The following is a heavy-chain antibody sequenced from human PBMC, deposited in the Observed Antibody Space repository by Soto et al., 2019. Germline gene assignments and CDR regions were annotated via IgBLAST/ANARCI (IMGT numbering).Heavy chain of an antibody. J-gene: IGHJ6*03. CDR2: INHSGTT. CDR3: ARGRTPKKAYYYYYYMDV. Sequence: SETLSLTCAVYGGSFSSYYWSWIRQPPGEGLEWIGEINHSGTTNYNPSLKSRVTISVDTSKNQFSLRLRSLTAADTAVYYCARGRTPKKAYYYYYYMDVWGKGTTVTVSS. V-gene: IGHV4-34*01. CDR1: GGSFSSYY. D-gene: IGHD2-15*01.